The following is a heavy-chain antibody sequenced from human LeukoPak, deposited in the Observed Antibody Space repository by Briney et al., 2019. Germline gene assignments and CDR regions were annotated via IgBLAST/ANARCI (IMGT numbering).Heavy chain of an antibody. CDR2: INSDGSST. V-gene: IGHV3-74*01. CDR1: GFTFSSYW. D-gene: IGHD4-17*01. J-gene: IGHJ4*02. Sequence: GGSLRLSCAASGFTFSSYWMHWVRQVPGKGLVWVSRINSDGSSTSYADSVKGRFTISRDNAKNTLYPQMNSLRAEDTAVYYCAKGGATVIDYWGQGTLVTVSS. CDR3: AKGGATVIDY.